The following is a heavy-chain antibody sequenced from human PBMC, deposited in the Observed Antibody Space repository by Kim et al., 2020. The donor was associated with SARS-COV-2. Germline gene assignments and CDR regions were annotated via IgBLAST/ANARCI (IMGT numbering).Heavy chain of an antibody. Sequence: YSPSFPGHVPISADKSISTAYLQWSSLKASDTAMYYCARHPSVAGGFDYWGQGTLVTVSS. J-gene: IGHJ4*02. V-gene: IGHV5-51*01. CDR3: ARHPSVAGGFDY. D-gene: IGHD6-19*01.